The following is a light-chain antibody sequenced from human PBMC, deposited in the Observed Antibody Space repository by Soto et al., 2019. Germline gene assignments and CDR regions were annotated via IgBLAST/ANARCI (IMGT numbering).Light chain of an antibody. Sequence: EIGMTQSTATLSVSPGERATLSCRASQSVSILLAWYQQKPGQAPRLLIHGATTRATGIPARFSGSGSGTEFTLTSGSLQSEDFAVYSWQVSTHWPRTFGQGTKVDIK. CDR1: QSVSIL. CDR2: GAT. CDR3: QVSTHWPRT. V-gene: IGKV3-15*01. J-gene: IGKJ1*01.